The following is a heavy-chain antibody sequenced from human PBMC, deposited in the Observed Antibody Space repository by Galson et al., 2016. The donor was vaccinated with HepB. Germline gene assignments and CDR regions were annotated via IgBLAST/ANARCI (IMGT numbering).Heavy chain of an antibody. CDR2: ISGGGTSI. V-gene: IGHV3-11*01. CDR3: ARGGAYSGYDPPDY. CDR1: GFTFSDYY. J-gene: IGHJ4*02. D-gene: IGHD5-12*01. Sequence: SLRLSCAASGFTFSDYYMSWIRQAPGKGLEWVSYISGGGTSIYYADSVKGRFTISRDNAKNSLYLQMNSLRAEDTAVYYCARGGAYSGYDPPDYWGQGSLVTVSS.